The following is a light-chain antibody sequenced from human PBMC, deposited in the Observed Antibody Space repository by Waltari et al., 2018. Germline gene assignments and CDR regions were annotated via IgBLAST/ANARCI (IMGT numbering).Light chain of an antibody. Sequence: QYALTPPPSASGSPGQSVTISCTGTSSDVGGYNYVSWYQHPPGQAPKLIISGVTKRPSGVPDRFSGSKSGNTASLTVSGLQAEDEGDYYCSSFAGSNNDVIFGGGTKLTVL. CDR1: SSDVGGYNY. CDR2: GVT. V-gene: IGLV2-8*01. CDR3: SSFAGSNNDVI. J-gene: IGLJ2*01.